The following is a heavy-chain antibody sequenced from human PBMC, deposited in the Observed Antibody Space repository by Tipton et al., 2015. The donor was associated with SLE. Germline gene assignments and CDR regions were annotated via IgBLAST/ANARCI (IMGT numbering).Heavy chain of an antibody. CDR3: ARGALRGLWDY. V-gene: IGHV4-4*02. CDR2: ISDSGST. D-gene: IGHD2/OR15-2a*01. CDR1: GGSITSDDW. J-gene: IGHJ4*02. Sequence: TLSLTCAVSGGSITSDDWLNWVRQAPGKGLEWIGEISDSGSTNYNPSLESRVTISVDTSKNQFSLKLSSVTAADTAVYYCARGALRGLWDYWGQGTLVTVSS.